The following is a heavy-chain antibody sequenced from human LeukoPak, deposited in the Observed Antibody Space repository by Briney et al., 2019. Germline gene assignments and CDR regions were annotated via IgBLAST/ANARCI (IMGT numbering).Heavy chain of an antibody. Sequence: SVKVSCKASGGTFSSYAISWVRQAPGQGLEWMGGIIPIFGTANYAQKFQGRVTITADKSTSTAYMELSSLRSEDTAVYYCASSNGYSSGWYLPITDYWGQGTLVTVSS. J-gene: IGHJ4*02. D-gene: IGHD6-19*01. CDR1: GGTFSSYA. CDR3: ASSNGYSSGWYLPITDY. V-gene: IGHV1-69*06. CDR2: IIPIFGTA.